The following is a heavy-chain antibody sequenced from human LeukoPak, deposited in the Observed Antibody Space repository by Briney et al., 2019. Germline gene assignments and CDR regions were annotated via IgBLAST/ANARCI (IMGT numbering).Heavy chain of an antibody. V-gene: IGHV1-69*04. J-gene: IGHJ5*02. CDR1: GGTFSSYA. Sequence: ASVKVSCKASGGTFSSYAISWVRQAPGQGLEWMGRIIPILGIANYAQEFQGRVTITADKSTSTAYMELSSLRSEDTAVYYCAREIVVVPAAPYNWFDPWGQGTLVTVSS. CDR2: IIPILGIA. CDR3: AREIVVVPAAPYNWFDP. D-gene: IGHD2-2*01.